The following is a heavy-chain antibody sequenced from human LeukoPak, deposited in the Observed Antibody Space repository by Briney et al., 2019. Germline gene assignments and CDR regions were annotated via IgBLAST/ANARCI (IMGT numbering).Heavy chain of an antibody. CDR1: GGPIRDFY. D-gene: IGHD5-24*01. CDR2: TYYSGST. J-gene: IGHJ3*01. V-gene: IGHV4-59*08. Sequence: SETLSLTCTVSGGPIRDFYWSWIRLPPGKGLEWIGYTYYSGSTSYNPSLESRVAISVDMSKSQFSLELSSVTAADTAIYYCTRHKRWLQFPDAFDVWGQGTMVTVSS. CDR3: TRHKRWLQFPDAFDV.